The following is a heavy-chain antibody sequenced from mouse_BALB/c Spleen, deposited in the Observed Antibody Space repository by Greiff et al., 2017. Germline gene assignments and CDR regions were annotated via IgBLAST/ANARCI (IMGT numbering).Heavy chain of an antibody. V-gene: IGHV1-7*01. CDR2: INPSTGYT. CDR1: GYTFTSYW. Sequence: QVQLQQSGAELAKPGASVKMSCKASGYTFTSYWMHWVKQRPGQGLEWIGYINPSTGYTEYTQKFKDKATLTADKSSSTAYLQQSHLTSEDSADYYCASEGYYDSSQYYCDLDDGGQGTSVTVSS. J-gene: IGHJ4*01. CDR3: ASEGYYDSSQYYCDLDD. D-gene: IGHD1-1*01.